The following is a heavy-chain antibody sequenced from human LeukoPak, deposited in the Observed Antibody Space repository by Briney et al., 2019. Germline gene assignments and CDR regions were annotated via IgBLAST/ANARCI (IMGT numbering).Heavy chain of an antibody. D-gene: IGHD5-24*01. CDR2: IYPGDSDT. CDR3: ARGSDGYNNRTLYYYYCMAV. Sequence: GESLQISCKGSGYSFTSYWIGWVRQMPGKGLEWMGIIYPGDSDTRYSPSFQGQVTISADKSISTAYLQWSSLKASDTAMYYCARGSDGYNNRTLYYYYCMAVWGQATTVTVYS. V-gene: IGHV5-51*01. J-gene: IGHJ6*02. CDR1: GYSFTSYW.